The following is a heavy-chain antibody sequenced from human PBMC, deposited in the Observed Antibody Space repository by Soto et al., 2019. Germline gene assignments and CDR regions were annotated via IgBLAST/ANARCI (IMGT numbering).Heavy chain of an antibody. J-gene: IGHJ4*02. CDR3: DIVWSGRCFDF. V-gene: IGHV3-9*01. D-gene: IGHD3-3*01. Sequence: EVQLVQSGGGLVQPGESLRLSCVTSGFTFDDYAMHWVRQRPGKGLEWVSGISWNSGSLVYADSVKGRFTISRENAKNSLYLQMDSLTVEDTALYYCDIVWSGRCFDFWGQGALGTVSS. CDR1: GFTFDDYA. CDR2: ISWNSGSL.